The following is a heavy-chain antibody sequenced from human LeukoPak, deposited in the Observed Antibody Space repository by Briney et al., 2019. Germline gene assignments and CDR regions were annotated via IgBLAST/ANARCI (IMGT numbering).Heavy chain of an antibody. CDR2: ISSSGNTI. V-gene: IGHV3-11*04. Sequence: GGSLRLSCAASGFTFSDYYMSWIRQAPGKGLEWVSYISSSGNTIYYADSVKGRFTISGDNAKNSLFLQMNSLRAEDTALYYCARDHDYGDYDYWGQGTLVTVSS. J-gene: IGHJ4*02. D-gene: IGHD4-17*01. CDR1: GFTFSDYY. CDR3: ARDHDYGDYDY.